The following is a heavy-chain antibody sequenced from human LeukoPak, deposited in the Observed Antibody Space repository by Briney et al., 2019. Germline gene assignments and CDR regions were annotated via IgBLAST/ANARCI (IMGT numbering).Heavy chain of an antibody. CDR3: ARGAVFQGNYDY. D-gene: IGHD3-10*01. CDR2: ISGESKYI. J-gene: IGHJ4*02. CDR1: GFTFSSSS. Sequence: GRSLRLSCAASGFTFSSSSLNWVRQTPGKGLEWVSSISGESKYIYYADSVTGRFTISRDNAKNSLYLQMSTLRAEDTAVYYCARGAVFQGNYDYWGQGTQVTVSS. V-gene: IGHV3-21*01.